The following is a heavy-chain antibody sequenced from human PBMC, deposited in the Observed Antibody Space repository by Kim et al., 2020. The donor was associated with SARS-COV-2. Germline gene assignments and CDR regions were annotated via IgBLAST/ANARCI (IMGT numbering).Heavy chain of an antibody. D-gene: IGHD6-13*01. CDR2: INEDERAK. V-gene: IGHV3-7*01. Sequence: GGSLRLSCASSGFTFSSYWMTWVRQAPGKGLEWVANINEDERAKSYVGSVKGRFTISRDNAKNSLYLQMNTLSAEDTAVYYCARGTLGAPGIDYWGQGTLVTVSS. CDR1: GFTFSSYW. CDR3: ARGTLGAPGIDY. J-gene: IGHJ4*02.